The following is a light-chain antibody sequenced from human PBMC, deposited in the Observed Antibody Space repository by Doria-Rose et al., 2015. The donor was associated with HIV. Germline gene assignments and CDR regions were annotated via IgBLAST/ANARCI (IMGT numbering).Light chain of an antibody. J-gene: IGKJ1*01. CDR1: QSFSSTY. CDR3: HQYGTSWT. CDR2: DGS. V-gene: IGKV3-20*01. Sequence: EIVMTQSPGTLSLSPGERATLSCRASQSFSSTYLAGYQQKPGQAPSLLIYDGSTRATGIPDRFSASGSVTDFTLTINRLEPEDFALYYCHQYGTSWTFGQGTKVEI.